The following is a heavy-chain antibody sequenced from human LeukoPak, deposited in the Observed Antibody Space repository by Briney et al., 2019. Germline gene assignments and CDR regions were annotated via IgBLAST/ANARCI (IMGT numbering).Heavy chain of an antibody. CDR1: GFTFSSYG. CDR2: ISYDGSNK. J-gene: IGHJ3*02. CDR3: ARDFQAFDI. Sequence: GGSLRLSCAASGFTFSSYGMHWVRQAPGKGLEWVAVISYDGSNKYYADSVKGRFTISRDISMNTLYLQMNSLRPEDTAVYYCARDFQAFDIWGQGTLVTVSS. V-gene: IGHV3-30*03.